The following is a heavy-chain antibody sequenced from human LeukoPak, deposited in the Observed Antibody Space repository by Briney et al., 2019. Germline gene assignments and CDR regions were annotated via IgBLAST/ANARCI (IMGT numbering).Heavy chain of an antibody. D-gene: IGHD3-22*01. Sequence: GRSLRLSCEASGFTFSTYGMHWVRQAPGKGLEWVAVISYDGSNKYYADSVKGRFTISRDNSKNTLYLQMNSLRAEDTAVYYCAKEWNYYDSSGYYGGAFDIWGQGTMVTVSS. CDR1: GFTFSTYG. CDR3: AKEWNYYDSSGYYGGAFDI. J-gene: IGHJ3*02. V-gene: IGHV3-30*18. CDR2: ISYDGSNK.